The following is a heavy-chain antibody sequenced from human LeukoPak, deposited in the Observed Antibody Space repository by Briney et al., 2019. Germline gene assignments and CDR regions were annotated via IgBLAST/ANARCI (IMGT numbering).Heavy chain of an antibody. CDR1: GGSISSGGYY. V-gene: IGHV4-30-2*01. CDR3: ARFQVVPAATSRYYFDY. J-gene: IGHJ4*02. D-gene: IGHD2-2*01. CDR2: IYHSGST. Sequence: PSETLSLTCTVSGGSISSGGYYWSWIRQPPGKGLEWIGYIYHSGSTYYNPSLKSRVTISVDRSKNQFSLKLSSVTAADTAVYYCARFQVVPAATSRYYFDYWGQGTLVTVSS.